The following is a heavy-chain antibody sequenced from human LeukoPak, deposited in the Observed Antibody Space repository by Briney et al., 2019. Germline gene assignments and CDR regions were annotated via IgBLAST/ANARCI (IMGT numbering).Heavy chain of an antibody. J-gene: IGHJ4*02. CDR3: AKWGPYDILTGRIN. Sequence: GGSLRLSCAASGFTLSRYWMHWVRQAPGKGLVSVAHMNSDGSSTNYADSVKGRFTISRDNAKNSLYLQMNSLRAEDTAVYYCAKWGPYDILTGRINWGQGTLVTVSS. CDR1: GFTLSRYW. CDR2: MNSDGSST. D-gene: IGHD3-9*01. V-gene: IGHV3-74*01.